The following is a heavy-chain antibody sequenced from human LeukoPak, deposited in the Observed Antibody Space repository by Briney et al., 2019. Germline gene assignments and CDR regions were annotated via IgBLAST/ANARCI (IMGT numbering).Heavy chain of an antibody. V-gene: IGHV3-7*01. CDR1: GFTFSSYW. J-gene: IGHJ4*02. Sequence: GGSLRLSCAASGFTFSSYWMSGVRQAPGKGLEWGADIKQDGSEKYYVDSVKGRFTISRDNAKNSLYLQMNSLRAEDTAVYYCARDTPVVVPSYFDYWGQGTLVTVSS. D-gene: IGHD2-2*01. CDR3: ARDTPVVVPSYFDY. CDR2: IKQDGSEK.